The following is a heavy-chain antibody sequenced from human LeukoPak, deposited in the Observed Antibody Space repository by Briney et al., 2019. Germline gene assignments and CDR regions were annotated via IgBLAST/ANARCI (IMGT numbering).Heavy chain of an antibody. Sequence: PGGSLRLSCVTSGFTFSSFAINWVRQAPGKGLEWVSGISGSGYTTYYADSVRGRFSISRDNSRNTLSLQMSSLRAEDTAVYYCAKARSLTCGGDCYQIDYWGQGTLVIVSS. J-gene: IGHJ4*02. CDR3: AKARSLTCGGDCYQIDY. CDR1: GFTFSSFA. CDR2: ISGSGYTT. V-gene: IGHV3-23*01. D-gene: IGHD2-21*02.